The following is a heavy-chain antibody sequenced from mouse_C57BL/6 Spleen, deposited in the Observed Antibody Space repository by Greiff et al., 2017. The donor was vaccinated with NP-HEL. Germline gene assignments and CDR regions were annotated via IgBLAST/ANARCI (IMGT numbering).Heavy chain of an antibody. D-gene: IGHD2-4*01. CDR2: ISSGSSTI. V-gene: IGHV5-17*01. Sequence: EVMLVESGGGLVKPGGSLKLSCAASGFTFSDYGMHWVRQAPEKGLEWVAYISSGSSTIYYADTVKGRFTISRDNAKNTLFLQMTSLRSEDTAMYYCAIDYDREAGYFDVWGTGTTVTVSS. J-gene: IGHJ1*03. CDR3: AIDYDREAGYFDV. CDR1: GFTFSDYG.